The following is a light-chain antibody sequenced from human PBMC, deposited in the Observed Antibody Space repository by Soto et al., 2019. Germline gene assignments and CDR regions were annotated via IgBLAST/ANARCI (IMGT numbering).Light chain of an antibody. CDR2: ETS. J-gene: IGLJ3*02. V-gene: IGLV7-46*01. Sequence: QAVVTQEPSLTVSPGGTVTLTRGSSTGAVTSGHYPYWFQQKPGQAPRTLIFETSNKHSWTPARFSGSLLGGKAALTLSGAQPEDEAEYYCLLSYSNSRRVFGGGTKVTV. CDR3: LLSYSNSRRV. CDR1: TGAVTSGHY.